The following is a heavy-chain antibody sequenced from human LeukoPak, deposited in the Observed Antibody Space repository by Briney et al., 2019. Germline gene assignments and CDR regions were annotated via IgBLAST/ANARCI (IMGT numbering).Heavy chain of an antibody. D-gene: IGHD3-3*01. CDR3: AKDLSYDFWSGRGYNWFDP. V-gene: IGHV3-9*03. J-gene: IGHJ5*02. CDR1: GFTFDDYA. Sequence: PGGSLRLSCAASGFTFDDYAMHWVRQAPGKGLEWVSGISWNSGSIGYADSVKGRFTISRDNAKNSLYLQMNSLRAEDMALYYCAKDLSYDFWSGRGYNWFDPWGQGTLVTVSS. CDR2: ISWNSGSI.